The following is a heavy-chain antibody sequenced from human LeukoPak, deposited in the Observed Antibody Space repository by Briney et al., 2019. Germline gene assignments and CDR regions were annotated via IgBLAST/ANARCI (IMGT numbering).Heavy chain of an antibody. CDR3: ASIAVAGTVSDNDY. CDR2: IKHSGST. Sequence: SETLSLTCAVYGGSFSGYYWSWIRQPPGKGLEWIGEIKHSGSTNYNPSLKSRVTISVDTSKNQFSLKLSSVTAADTAVYYCASIAVAGTVSDNDYWGQGTLVTVSS. CDR1: GGSFSGYY. D-gene: IGHD6-19*01. J-gene: IGHJ4*02. V-gene: IGHV4-34*01.